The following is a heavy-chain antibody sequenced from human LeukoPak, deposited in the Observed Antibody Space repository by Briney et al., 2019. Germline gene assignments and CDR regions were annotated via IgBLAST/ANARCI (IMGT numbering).Heavy chain of an antibody. CDR2: IIPIFGTA. J-gene: IGHJ5*02. Sequence: SVKVSFKASGGTFSSYAISWVRQAPGQGLEWMGGIIPIFGTANYAQKFQGRVTITADESTSTAYMELSSLRSEDTAVYYCASAGFRFNWFDPWGQGTLVTVSS. V-gene: IGHV1-69*13. D-gene: IGHD3-10*01. CDR1: GGTFSSYA. CDR3: ASAGFRFNWFDP.